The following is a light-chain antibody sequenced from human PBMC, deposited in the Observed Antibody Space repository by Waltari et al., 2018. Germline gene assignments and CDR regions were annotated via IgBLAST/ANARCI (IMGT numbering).Light chain of an antibody. Sequence: DIQMTHSPSSLSPSVGDRVTTTCRASQNIDNFLNWFQQKPGKAPKLLIYATSNLQTGVPSRFSGSGSGTDFALTISSLQPEDFATYYCQQSYSLFALTFGGGTKVEI. CDR3: QQSYSLFALT. J-gene: IGKJ4*01. CDR1: QNIDNF. CDR2: ATS. V-gene: IGKV1-39*01.